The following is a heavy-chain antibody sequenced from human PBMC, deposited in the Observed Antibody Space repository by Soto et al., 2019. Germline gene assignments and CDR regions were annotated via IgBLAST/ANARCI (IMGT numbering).Heavy chain of an antibody. J-gene: IGHJ6*02. CDR1: FSSYA. Sequence: FSSYAMHWVRQAPGKGLEWVAVISYDGSNKYYADSVKGRFTISRDNSKNTLYLQMNSLRAEDTAVYYCARVLSTSHYYYYGMDVWGQGTTVTVSS. V-gene: IGHV3-30-3*01. CDR3: ARVLSTSHYYYYGMDV. CDR2: ISYDGSNK. D-gene: IGHD2-2*01.